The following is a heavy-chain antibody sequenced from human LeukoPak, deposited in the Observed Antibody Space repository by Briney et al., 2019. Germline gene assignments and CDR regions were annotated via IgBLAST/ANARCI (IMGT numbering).Heavy chain of an antibody. J-gene: IGHJ4*02. CDR3: ARGGDSSGYYYPVFDY. V-gene: IGHV4-59*01. D-gene: IGHD3-22*01. CDR2: IYYSGST. Sequence: PSETLSLTCTVSGGSISSYYWSWIRQPPGKGLEWIGYIYYSGSTNYNPSLKSRVTISVDTSKNQFSLRLSSVTAADTAVYYCARGGDSSGYYYPVFDYWGQGTLVTVSS. CDR1: GGSISSYY.